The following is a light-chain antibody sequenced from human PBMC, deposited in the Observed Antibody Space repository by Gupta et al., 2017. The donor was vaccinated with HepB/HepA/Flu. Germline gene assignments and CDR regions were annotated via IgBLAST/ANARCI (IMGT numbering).Light chain of an antibody. V-gene: IGLV4-69*01. CDR1: NGHTNYA. CDR2: VNSDGRH. J-gene: IGLJ2*01. CDR3: QTWYTVIPHVV. Sequence: QLVLTQPPSASASLGASVKLTCTLSNGHTNYAIAWHQQQPKKGLRYLVKVNSDGRHSKGDGIPDRFSGASSGAERYLTISSLQSEDEADYYCQTWYTVIPHVVFGGGTNLTVL.